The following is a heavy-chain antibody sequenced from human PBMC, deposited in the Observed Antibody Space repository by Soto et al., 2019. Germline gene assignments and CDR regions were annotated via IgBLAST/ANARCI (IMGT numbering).Heavy chain of an antibody. D-gene: IGHD6-19*01. CDR2: ISAYNGNT. V-gene: IGHV1-18*01. J-gene: IGHJ6*02. CDR1: GYTFTSYG. CDR3: ARDAGSVAGRLDYYYYGMDV. Sequence: ASVKVSCKASGYTFTSYGISWVRQAPGQGLEWMGWISAYNGNTNYAQKLQGRVTMTTDTSTSTAYMELRSLRSDDTAVYYCARDAGSVAGRLDYYYYGMDVWGQGTTVTVSS.